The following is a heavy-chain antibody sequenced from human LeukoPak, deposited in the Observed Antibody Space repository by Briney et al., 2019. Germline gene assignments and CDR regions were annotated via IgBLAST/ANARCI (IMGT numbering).Heavy chain of an antibody. V-gene: IGHV3-74*01. CDR2: INPDGSTT. CDR1: GFTFSRYW. D-gene: IGHD4-11*01. Sequence: GGSLRLSCAASGFTFSRYWIHWVRQAPGKGLEWVSRINPDGSTTTYADSVKGRFTISRDNAKNTLYLQMNSLRAEDTAVYYCAKDQRILGEDYSKSADYWGQGTLVTVSS. J-gene: IGHJ4*02. CDR3: AKDQRILGEDYSKSADY.